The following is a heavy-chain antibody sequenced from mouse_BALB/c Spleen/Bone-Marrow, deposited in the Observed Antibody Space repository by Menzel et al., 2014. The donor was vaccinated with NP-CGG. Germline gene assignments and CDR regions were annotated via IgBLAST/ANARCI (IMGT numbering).Heavy chain of an antibody. CDR2: IWAGGST. CDR3: ARVFTTATWGFAY. Sequence: QVQLQQSGPGLVAPSQSLSITCTVSGLSLTSYGVHWVRQPPRKGLEWLGAIWAGGSTNYNSALMSRLSITKDNSKSQVFLEMNSLQTDDTAMYYCARVFTTATWGFAYWGQGTLVTVSA. J-gene: IGHJ3*01. CDR1: GLSLTSYG. V-gene: IGHV2-9*02. D-gene: IGHD1-2*01.